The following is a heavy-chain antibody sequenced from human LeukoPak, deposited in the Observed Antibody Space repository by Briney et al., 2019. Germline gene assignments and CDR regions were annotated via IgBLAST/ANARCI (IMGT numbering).Heavy chain of an antibody. CDR1: GFTFSSYW. Sequence: GGSLRLSCAASGFTFSSYWMHWVRQAPGKGLVWVSRINSDGSSTSYADSVKGRFTISRDNAKNTLYLQMNSLRAEDTAVYYCATDSGVGMATTFSILDIWGQGTMVTVSS. D-gene: IGHD5-24*01. V-gene: IGHV3-74*01. CDR2: INSDGSST. CDR3: ATDSGVGMATTFSILDI. J-gene: IGHJ3*02.